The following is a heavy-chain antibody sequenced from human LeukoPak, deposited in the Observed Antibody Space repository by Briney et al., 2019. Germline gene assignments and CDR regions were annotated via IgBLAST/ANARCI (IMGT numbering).Heavy chain of an antibody. J-gene: IGHJ4*02. D-gene: IGHD3-22*01. CDR1: GGTFSSYT. CDR3: ARDRGDYYDSSGYYYVSY. V-gene: IGHV1-69*04. CDR2: IIPTLGIG. Sequence: SVKVSCKASGGTFSSYTISWVRQAPGQGLEWMGRIIPTLGIGNYAQKFQGRVTITADKSTSTAYMGLSSLRSEDTAVYYCARDRGDYYDSSGYYYVSYWGQGTLVTVSP.